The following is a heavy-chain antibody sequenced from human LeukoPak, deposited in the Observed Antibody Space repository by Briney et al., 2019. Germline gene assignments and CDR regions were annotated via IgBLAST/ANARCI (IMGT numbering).Heavy chain of an antibody. CDR1: GGTFSSYA. CDR3: ARHSKSSRKYYFDY. Sequence: ASVKVSCKASGGTFSSYAISWVRQAPGQGLEWMGGLIPIFGTANYAQKFQGRVTINADESTSTAYMELSSLRSEDTAVYYCARHSKSSRKYYFDYWGQGTLVTVSS. V-gene: IGHV1-69*13. D-gene: IGHD1-14*01. CDR2: LIPIFGTA. J-gene: IGHJ4*02.